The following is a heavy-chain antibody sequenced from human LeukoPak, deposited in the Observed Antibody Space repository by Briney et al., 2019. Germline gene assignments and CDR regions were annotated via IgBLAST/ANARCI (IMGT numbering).Heavy chain of an antibody. J-gene: IGHJ4*02. CDR3: ARKGNEQWPAAADY. CDR1: GFTFSSYD. V-gene: IGHV3-13*01. D-gene: IGHD6-19*01. Sequence: GGSLRLSCAASGFTFSSYDMHWVRQATGKGLEWVSAIGTAGDTYYPGSVKGRFTISRENAKNSLYLQMNSLRAEDTAVYYCARKGNEQWPAAADYWGQGTLVTVSS. CDR2: IGTAGDT.